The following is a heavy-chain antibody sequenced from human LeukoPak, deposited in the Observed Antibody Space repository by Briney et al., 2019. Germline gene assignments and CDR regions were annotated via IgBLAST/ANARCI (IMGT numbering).Heavy chain of an antibody. V-gene: IGHV5-51*01. CDR3: ARPNLLGVDAFDI. CDR2: IYPGDSDT. CDR1: GYSFTSYW. Sequence: GESLKISCKGSGYSFTSYWIGWVRQMPGKGLEWMGIIYPGDSDTRYSPSFQGQVTISADKSVSTAYLQWSSLKASDTAMYYCARPNLLGVDAFDIWGQGTMVTVSS. J-gene: IGHJ3*02. D-gene: IGHD3-10*01.